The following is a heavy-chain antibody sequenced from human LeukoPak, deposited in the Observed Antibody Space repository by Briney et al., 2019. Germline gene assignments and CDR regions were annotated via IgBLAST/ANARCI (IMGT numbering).Heavy chain of an antibody. CDR1: AFTFNTYS. CDR2: ISSTSSTI. Sequence: GGSLRLSCAASAFTFNTYSMNWVRQAPGQGLEWVSYISSTSSTIYYADSVKGRFTISRDNAKNSLYLQMNSLRFEDTAVYYCARVEGYGDYAWGQGTLVTVSS. J-gene: IGHJ5*02. D-gene: IGHD4-17*01. V-gene: IGHV3-48*01. CDR3: ARVEGYGDYA.